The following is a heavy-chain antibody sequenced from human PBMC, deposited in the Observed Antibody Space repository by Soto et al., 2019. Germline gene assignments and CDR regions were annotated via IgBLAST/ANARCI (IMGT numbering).Heavy chain of an antibody. CDR2: INPKNGDT. D-gene: IGHD2-21*01. Sequence: GASVKVSCKDSGYTFTAYYIHWVRQAPGQGLEWMGWINPKNGDTKYAQKFQGRVTWTRDTSISAAFMEVSWLTSDDTAIYYCAKARTVRLEVCDSWGQGTLVTVSS. CDR3: AKARTVRLEVCDS. V-gene: IGHV1-2*02. CDR1: GYTFTAYY. J-gene: IGHJ5*02.